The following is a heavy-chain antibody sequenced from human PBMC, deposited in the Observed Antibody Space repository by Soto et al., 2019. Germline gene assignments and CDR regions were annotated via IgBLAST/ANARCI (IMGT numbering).Heavy chain of an antibody. Sequence: SETPFPPFAVFWGSLSGFYWGWVPPPPGEGVGGVGGNNHSGSTNYNPSLKSRVTISVDTSKNQFSLKLSSVTAADTAVYYCARTKKYYYDSSGYYRSLSASGWFDPWGQGTLVTVSS. V-gene: IGHV4-34*01. D-gene: IGHD3-22*01. CDR1: WGSLSGFY. CDR2: NNHSGST. J-gene: IGHJ5*02. CDR3: ARTKKYYYDSSGYYRSLSASGWFDP.